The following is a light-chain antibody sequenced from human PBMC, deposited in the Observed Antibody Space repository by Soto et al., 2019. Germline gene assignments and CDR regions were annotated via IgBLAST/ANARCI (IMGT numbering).Light chain of an antibody. CDR3: EQYRSAPFT. Sequence: VLTQSPGTLSLSPGERAILSCRASQSVSSNYLAWYQQKPGQAPRLLIHGVSSRATGIPDRFSGSGSETDFTLTICRLEPEDCAVYYCEQYRSAPFTFGPGTKVDL. CDR2: GVS. V-gene: IGKV3-20*01. CDR1: QSVSSNY. J-gene: IGKJ3*01.